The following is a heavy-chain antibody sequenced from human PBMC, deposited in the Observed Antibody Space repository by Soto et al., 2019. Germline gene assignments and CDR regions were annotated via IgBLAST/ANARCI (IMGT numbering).Heavy chain of an antibody. Sequence: EPQLLESGGGLGHPGGSLRLSCAASGFTFSSYAMSWVRQAPGKGLEWVAAISGSGVSTYYADSVRGRSTISRDNSKKTLDLQMHSLRAEDTAVYYCAKFYCISIMCQVPAANSTGGFDIWGPGTLVTVS. CDR1: GFTFSSYA. J-gene: IGHJ3*02. CDR3: AKFYCISIMCQVPAANSTGGFDI. D-gene: IGHD2-2*01. CDR2: ISGSGVST. V-gene: IGHV3-23*01.